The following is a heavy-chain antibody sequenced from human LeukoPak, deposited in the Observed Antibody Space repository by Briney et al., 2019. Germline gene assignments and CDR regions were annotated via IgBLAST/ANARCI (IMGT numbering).Heavy chain of an antibody. Sequence: GASVKVSCKTSGYAFIDYSIHWVRQAPGLGLQCVGWINPYTGDTTYAQEFQGRVTMTRDTSISTAYMELSRLRSDDTAGYFCVSGSSSDYWGQGTLVTVSS. J-gene: IGHJ4*02. CDR3: VSGSSSDY. CDR1: GYAFIDYS. CDR2: INPYTGDT. V-gene: IGHV1-2*02. D-gene: IGHD1-26*01.